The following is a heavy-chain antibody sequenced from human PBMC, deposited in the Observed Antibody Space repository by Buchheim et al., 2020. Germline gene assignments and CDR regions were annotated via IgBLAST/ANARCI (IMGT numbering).Heavy chain of an antibody. J-gene: IGHJ4*02. CDR3: AKDKYYDSSGYYAFDY. CDR1: GFTFSSYG. CDR2: ISYDGSNK. Sequence: QVQLVESGGGVVQPGRSLRLSCAASGFTFSSYGMHWVRQAPGKGLEWVAVISYDGSNKYYADSVKGRFTISRDNSKNTLYLQMNSLRAEDTAVYYCAKDKYYDSSGYYAFDYWGQGTL. V-gene: IGHV3-30*18. D-gene: IGHD3-22*01.